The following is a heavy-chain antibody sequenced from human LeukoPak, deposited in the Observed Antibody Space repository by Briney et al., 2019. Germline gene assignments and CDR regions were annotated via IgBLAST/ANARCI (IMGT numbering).Heavy chain of an antibody. Sequence: GGSLRLSCAASEFTFSSYWMSWVRQAPGKGLEWVANIKQDGSEKYYVDSVKGRFTISRDNAKNSLYLQMNSLRAEDTAVYYCARDEEHYYYYGMDVWGQGTTVTVSS. J-gene: IGHJ6*02. CDR1: EFTFSSYW. V-gene: IGHV3-7*01. CDR2: IKQDGSEK. D-gene: IGHD1-1*01. CDR3: ARDEEHYYYYGMDV.